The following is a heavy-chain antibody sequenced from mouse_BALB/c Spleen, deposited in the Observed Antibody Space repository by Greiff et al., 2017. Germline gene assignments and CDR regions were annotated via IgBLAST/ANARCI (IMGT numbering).Heavy chain of an antibody. J-gene: IGHJ3*01. D-gene: IGHD2-2*01. CDR1: GFSLSRYS. V-gene: IGHV2-6-4*01. CDR3: ASLWLRRSSFAY. CDR2: IWGGGST. Sequence: QVQLKESGPGLVAPSQSLSITCTVSGFSLSRYSVHWVRQPPGKGLEWLGMIWGGGSTDYNSALKSRLSISKDNSKSQVFLKMNSLQTDDTAMYYCASLWLRRSSFAYWGQGTLVTVSA.